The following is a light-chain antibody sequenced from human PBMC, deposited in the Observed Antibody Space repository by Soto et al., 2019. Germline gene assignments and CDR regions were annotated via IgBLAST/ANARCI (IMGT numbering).Light chain of an antibody. J-gene: IGKJ4*01. CDR3: QQLYGFPSLP. Sequence: QLTQSPSSLSASVGDRVTITCRASQGISNSLAWYQHTPGKAPKLLIYAASTLQSGVPSRFSGSGSGTDFTLTISSLQPEDFATYYCQQLYGFPSLPFGGGTKVEIK. CDR2: AAS. CDR1: QGISNS. V-gene: IGKV1-9*01.